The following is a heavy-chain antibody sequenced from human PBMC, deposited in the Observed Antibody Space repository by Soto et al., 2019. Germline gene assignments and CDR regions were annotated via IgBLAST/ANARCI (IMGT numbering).Heavy chain of an antibody. CDR1: VFTFENFG. CDR2: ISYDGINK. D-gene: IGHD1-26*01. CDR3: TNGLGAVGS. V-gene: IGHV3-30*18. J-gene: IGHJ5*02. Sequence: GSLRRSCAASVFTFENFGMDWVRQAPGKGLEWVAVISYDGINKNYADSVKGRFTISRDNSKNTVYLQMNSLRAEDTAVYYCTNGLGAVGSWGQGTLVTVSS.